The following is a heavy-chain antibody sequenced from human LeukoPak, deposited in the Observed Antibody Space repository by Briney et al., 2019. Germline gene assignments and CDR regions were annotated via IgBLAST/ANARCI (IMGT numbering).Heavy chain of an antibody. J-gene: IGHJ4*02. V-gene: IGHV1-69*13. CDR3: ARDLMGIAYRGAFYY. Sequence: ASVKVSCKASGCTFTSYAISWVRQAPGQGLEWMGGIIPIFGTANYAQKFQGRVTVTADESTSTAYMELSSLRAEDTAVYYCARDLMGIAYRGAFYYWGQGTLVTVSS. CDR2: IIPIFGTA. CDR1: GCTFTSYA. D-gene: IGHD6-13*01.